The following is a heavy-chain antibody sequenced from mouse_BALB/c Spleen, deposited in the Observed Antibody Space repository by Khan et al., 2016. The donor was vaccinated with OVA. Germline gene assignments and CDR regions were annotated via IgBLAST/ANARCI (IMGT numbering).Heavy chain of an antibody. D-gene: IGHD2-3*01. Sequence: QIQLVESGPELKKPGETVKISCKASGYTFTNYGMNWVKKAPGKGLKWMGWINTNSGEPKYGEEFKGRFAFSVETSASTAYLEINNLKLDDEATYFYASGRWLIPAIAYWGQGTSVTVSS. CDR2: INTNSGEP. J-gene: IGHJ4*01. V-gene: IGHV9-3*02. CDR1: GYTFTNYG. CDR3: ASGRWLIPAIAY.